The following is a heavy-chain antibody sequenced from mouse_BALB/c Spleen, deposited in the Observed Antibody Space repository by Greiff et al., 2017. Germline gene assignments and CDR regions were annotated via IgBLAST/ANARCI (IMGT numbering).Heavy chain of an antibody. CDR3: ARDDYDVAWFAY. Sequence: EVKLVESGGGLVKPGGSLKLSCAASGFTFSSYAMSWVRQTPEKRLEWVASISSGGSTYYPDSVKGRITISRDNARNILYLQMSSLRSEDTAMYYCARDDYDVAWFAYWGQGTLVTVSA. D-gene: IGHD2-4*01. V-gene: IGHV5-6-5*01. CDR1: GFTFSSYA. J-gene: IGHJ3*01. CDR2: ISSGGST.